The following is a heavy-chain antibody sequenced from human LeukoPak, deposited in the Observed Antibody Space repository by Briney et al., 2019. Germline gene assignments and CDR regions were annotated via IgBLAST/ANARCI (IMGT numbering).Heavy chain of an antibody. J-gene: IGHJ4*02. D-gene: IGHD3-22*01. V-gene: IGHV4-59*01. Sequence: SETLSLTCTVSGGSISSYYWSWIRQPPGKGLEWIWYIYYSGSTNYNPSLKSRVTISVDTSKNQFSLKLSSVTAADTAVYYCASQYYYDGRFDYWGQGTLVTVSS. CDR1: GGSISSYY. CDR3: ASQYYYDGRFDY. CDR2: IYYSGST.